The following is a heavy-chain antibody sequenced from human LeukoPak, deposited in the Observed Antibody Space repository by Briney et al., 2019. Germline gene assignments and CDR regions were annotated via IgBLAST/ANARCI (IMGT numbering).Heavy chain of an antibody. V-gene: IGHV1-69*06. J-gene: IGHJ3*02. CDR3: ARAGIVSSDDVFDI. CDR1: GGTFSSYS. Sequence: ASVKVSCKASGGTFSSYSISWVRQAPGQGLEWMGGIVPVFGTAIYAQKFQGRVTITADKSTSTAYMELSSERSEDTAMYFCARAGIVSSDDVFDIWGRGTLVTVSS. D-gene: IGHD1-26*01. CDR2: IVPVFGTA.